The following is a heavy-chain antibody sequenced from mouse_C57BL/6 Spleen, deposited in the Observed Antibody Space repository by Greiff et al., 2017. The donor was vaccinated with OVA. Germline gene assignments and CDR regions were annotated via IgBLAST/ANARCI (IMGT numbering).Heavy chain of an antibody. Sequence: EVMLVESGEGLVKPGGSLKLSCAASGFTFSSYAMSWVRQTPEKRLEWVAYISSGGDYIYYADTVKGRFTISRDNARNTLYLRMSSLKSEDTAMYYCTRDLYYGSRFWYFDVWGTGTTVTVSS. V-gene: IGHV5-9-1*02. CDR1: GFTFSSYA. J-gene: IGHJ1*03. D-gene: IGHD1-1*01. CDR3: TRDLYYGSRFWYFDV. CDR2: ISSGGDYI.